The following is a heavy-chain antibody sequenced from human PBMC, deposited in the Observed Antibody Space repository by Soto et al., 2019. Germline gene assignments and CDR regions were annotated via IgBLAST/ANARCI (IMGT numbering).Heavy chain of an antibody. CDR3: ARDGGYYYDSSGYYCDY. V-gene: IGHV1-18*01. J-gene: IGHJ4*02. CDR2: ISGYNGIT. Sequence: QVQLVQSGAEVKKPGASVKVSCKASGYTFTRHGISWVRQAPGQGLEWMGWISGYNGITNYAQKVQGRVTMTTDTSTSTAYMALRSLRSDAKDVYYCARDGGYYYDSSGYYCDYWGQGPLVTVSS. CDR1: GYTFTRHG. D-gene: IGHD3-22*01.